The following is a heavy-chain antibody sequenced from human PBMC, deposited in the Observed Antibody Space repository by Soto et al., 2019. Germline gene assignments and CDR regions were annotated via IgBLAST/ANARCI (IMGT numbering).Heavy chain of an antibody. CDR2: LESTESGGAT. CDR1: GIILSDTW. Sequence: EAHLVESGGGLVKAGGSLRLSCAASGIILSDTWMNWVRQAPGKGLEWVGRLESTESGGATDFASTVKGRFTVSRDDSKNTLSPHMTSLQPEDTALYSCVAEIHVTPSYFENWGQGALVTVSS. CDR3: VAEIHVTPSYFEN. V-gene: IGHV3-15*04. D-gene: IGHD2-21*02. J-gene: IGHJ4*02.